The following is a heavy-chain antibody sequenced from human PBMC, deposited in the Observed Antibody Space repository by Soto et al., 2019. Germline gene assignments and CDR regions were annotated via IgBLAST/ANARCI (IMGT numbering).Heavy chain of an antibody. CDR1: GYTFTGYY. J-gene: IGHJ1*01. Sequence: GASVKVSCKASGYTFTGYYMHWVRQAPGQGLEWMGWINPNSGGTNYAQKFQGWVTMTRDTSISTAYMELSRLRSDDTAVYYCARVGGTTVVGPRYFQHWGQGTLVTVSS. CDR3: ARVGGTTVVGPRYFQH. CDR2: INPNSGGT. D-gene: IGHD4-17*01. V-gene: IGHV1-2*04.